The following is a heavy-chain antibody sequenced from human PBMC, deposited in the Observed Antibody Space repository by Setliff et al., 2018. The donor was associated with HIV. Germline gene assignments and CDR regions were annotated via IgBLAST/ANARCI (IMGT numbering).Heavy chain of an antibody. CDR2: INHSGST. V-gene: IGHV4-34*01. CDR3: ARDRSNWNYGKNYMDV. Sequence: PSETLSLTCAAYGGSVSGYYWSWIRQPPGKGLEWIGEINHSGSTNYNPSLKSRVTISVDTSKNQFSLKLSSVTAADTAVYYCARDRSNWNYGKNYMDVWGKGTTVTVSS. CDR1: GGSVSGYY. J-gene: IGHJ6*03. D-gene: IGHD1-7*01.